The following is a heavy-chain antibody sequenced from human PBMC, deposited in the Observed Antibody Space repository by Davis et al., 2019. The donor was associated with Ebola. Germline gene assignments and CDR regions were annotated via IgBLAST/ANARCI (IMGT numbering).Heavy chain of an antibody. CDR3: ARGLERWSSTSSPPDY. CDR1: GYTFTGYY. J-gene: IGHJ4*02. V-gene: IGHV1-2*02. D-gene: IGHD2-2*01. Sequence: ASVKVSCKASGYTFTGYYMHWVRQAPGQGLEWMGIINPSGGSTSYAQKFQGRVTMTRDTSISTAYMELSRLRSDDTAVYYCARGLERWSSTSSPPDYWGQGTLVTVSS. CDR2: INPSGGST.